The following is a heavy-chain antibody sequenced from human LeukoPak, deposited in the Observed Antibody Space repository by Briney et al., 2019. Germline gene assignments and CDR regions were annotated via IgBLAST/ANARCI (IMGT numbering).Heavy chain of an antibody. V-gene: IGHV3-7*01. J-gene: IGHJ5*02. CDR1: GFTFSSYW. CDR2: IKQDGSEK. Sequence: GGSLRLSCAASGFTFSSYWMSWVRQAPGKGLEWVANIKQDGSEKYYVDSVKGRFTISIDNAKNSLYLQMNSLRAEDTAVYYCAGERTMIVVHGFDPWGQGTLVTVS. CDR3: AGERTMIVVHGFDP. D-gene: IGHD3-22*01.